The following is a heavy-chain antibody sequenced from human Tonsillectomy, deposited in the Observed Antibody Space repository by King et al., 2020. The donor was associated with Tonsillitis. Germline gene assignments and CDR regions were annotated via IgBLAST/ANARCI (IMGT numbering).Heavy chain of an antibody. Sequence: QLVQSGAEVKKPGESLRISCKGSGYSFTSYWINWVRQMPGKGLEWMGRVDPSDSYTNYSPSFQGHVTMSADKSINTAYLQWSSLKASDTAMYYCARELTNSGWYSDYWGLGTPATVSS. CDR2: VDPSDSYT. V-gene: IGHV5-10-1*03. D-gene: IGHD6-19*01. CDR1: GYSFTSYW. CDR3: ARELTNSGWYSDY. J-gene: IGHJ4*02.